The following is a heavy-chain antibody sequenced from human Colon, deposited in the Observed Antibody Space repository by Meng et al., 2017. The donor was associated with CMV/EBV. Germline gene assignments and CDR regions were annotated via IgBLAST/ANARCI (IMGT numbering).Heavy chain of an antibody. CDR2: IRHDGSDR. V-gene: IGHV3-30*02. D-gene: IGHD2-8*02. J-gene: IGHJ4*02. CDR1: GFSLGYYG. CDR3: AKGHTSCTGTTCHLDY. Sequence: GESLKISCAASGFSLGYYGMNWVRQAPGKGLEWVAFIRHDGSDRFYTESVRGRFTISRDNSQNMLFLQMSGLRREDTAMYYCAKGHTSCTGTTCHLDYWGQGTLVTVSS.